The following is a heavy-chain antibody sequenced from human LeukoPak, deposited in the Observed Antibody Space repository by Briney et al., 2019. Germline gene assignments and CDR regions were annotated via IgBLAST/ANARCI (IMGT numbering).Heavy chain of an antibody. CDR2: IWYDGTSK. CDR3: ARSQSSTFIDY. D-gene: IGHD6-13*01. V-gene: IGHV3-33*01. CDR1: GFSLSAYG. Sequence: AGGSLRLSCAASGFSLSAYGVHWVRQAPGKGLEWVAVIWYDGTSKDYADSVKGRFTFSRDNSKNTLYLQMNSLTVEDTAVYYCARSQSSTFIDYWGQGTLVTVSS. J-gene: IGHJ4*02.